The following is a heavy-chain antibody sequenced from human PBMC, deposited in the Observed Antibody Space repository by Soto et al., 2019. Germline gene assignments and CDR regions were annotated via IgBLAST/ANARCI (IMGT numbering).Heavy chain of an antibody. CDR1: GLTFSSYA. CDR3: AVDSLANLDY. V-gene: IGHV3-30-3*01. Sequence: QVQLVESGGGVVQPGRSLRLSCAASGLTFSSYAMHWVRQAPDKGLEWVAVISYDGSDKYYADSVKGRFTISRDNSKNTLYLQVNSLRAEDTAVYDCAVDSLANLDYWGQGTLVTVSS. D-gene: IGHD3-3*01. CDR2: ISYDGSDK. J-gene: IGHJ4*02.